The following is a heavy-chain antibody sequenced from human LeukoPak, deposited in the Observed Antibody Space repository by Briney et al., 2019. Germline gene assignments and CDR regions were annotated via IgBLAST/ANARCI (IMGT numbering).Heavy chain of an antibody. CDR2: INPNSGGT. V-gene: IGHV1-2*02. J-gene: IGHJ4*02. Sequence: ASVKVSCKASGYTFTGYYMHWVRQAPGQGLEWMGWINPNSGGTNYAQKFQSRVTMTRDTSISTAYMELSRLRSDDTAVYYCARDTRGYSGYDSDWGQGTLVTVSS. CDR3: ARDTRGYSGYDSD. D-gene: IGHD5-12*01. CDR1: GYTFTGYY.